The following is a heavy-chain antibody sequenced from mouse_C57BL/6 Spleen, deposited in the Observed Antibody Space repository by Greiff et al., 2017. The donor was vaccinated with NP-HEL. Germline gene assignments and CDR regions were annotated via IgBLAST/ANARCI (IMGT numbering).Heavy chain of an antibody. J-gene: IGHJ4*01. CDR1: GYTFTDYY. CDR3: ASKGLYAMDY. Sequence: EVQLQQSGPELVKPGASVKISCKASGYTFTDYYMNWVKQSHGKSLEWIGDINPNNGGTSYNQKFKGKATLTVDKSSSTAYMELRSLTSEDSAVYYCASKGLYAMDYWGQGTSVTVSS. V-gene: IGHV1-26*01. CDR2: INPNNGGT.